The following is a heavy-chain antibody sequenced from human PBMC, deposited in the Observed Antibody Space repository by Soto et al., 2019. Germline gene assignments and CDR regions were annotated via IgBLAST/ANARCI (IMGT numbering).Heavy chain of an antibody. V-gene: IGHV3-33*01. CDR1: GFTFSSYG. D-gene: IGHD6-6*01. CDR3: ARGNEYSSSSLISYYYYGMDV. Sequence: WGSLRLSCAASGFTFSSYGMHWVRQAPGKGLEWVAVIWYDGSNKYYADSVKGRFTISRDNSKNTLYLQMNSLRAEDTAVYYCARGNEYSSSSLISYYYYGMDVWGQGTTVTVSS. J-gene: IGHJ6*02. CDR2: IWYDGSNK.